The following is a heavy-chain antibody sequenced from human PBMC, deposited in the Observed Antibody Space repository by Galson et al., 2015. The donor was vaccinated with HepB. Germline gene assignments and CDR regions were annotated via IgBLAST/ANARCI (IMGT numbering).Heavy chain of an antibody. CDR2: INPSGGST. J-gene: IGHJ6*02. D-gene: IGHD1-26*01. V-gene: IGHV1-46*01. Sequence: SVKVSCKASGYTFTSYYMHWVRQAPGQGLEWMGIINPSGGSTSYAQKFQGRVTITADESTSTAYMELSSLRSEDTAVYYCARDRPVGATTPPGYYYGMDVWGQGTTVTVSS. CDR3: ARDRPVGATTPPGYYYGMDV. CDR1: GYTFTSYY.